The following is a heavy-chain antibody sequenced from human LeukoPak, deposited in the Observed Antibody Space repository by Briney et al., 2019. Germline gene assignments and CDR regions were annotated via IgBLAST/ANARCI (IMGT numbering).Heavy chain of an antibody. CDR3: ARDALPRYSGYDRVIRNYYYYYYMDV. CDR2: INPNSGGT. D-gene: IGHD5-12*01. Sequence: ASVKVSCKASGYTFTGYYMHWVRQAPGQGLEWMGWINPNSGGTNYAQKFQGRVTMTRDTSISTAYMELSRLRSEDTAVYYCARDALPRYSGYDRVIRNYYYYYYMDVWGKGTTVTIFS. J-gene: IGHJ6*03. CDR1: GYTFTGYY. V-gene: IGHV1-2*02.